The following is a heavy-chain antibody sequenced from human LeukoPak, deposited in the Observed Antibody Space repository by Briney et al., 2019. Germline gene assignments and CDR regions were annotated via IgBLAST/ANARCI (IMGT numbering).Heavy chain of an antibody. CDR2: IYPGGSDT. V-gene: IGHV5-51*01. CDR1: GYLFTSYW. CDR3: ARPGADSSGWYTVDY. J-gene: IGHJ4*02. D-gene: IGHD6-19*01. Sequence: GESLKISCKGSGYLFTSYWSGWVRQMPGKVLELMGIIYPGGSDTRDSPSFQSQVTISADKSISTAYLQWSSLKDSDTDMYYCARPGADSSGWYTVDYWGQGTLVPVSS.